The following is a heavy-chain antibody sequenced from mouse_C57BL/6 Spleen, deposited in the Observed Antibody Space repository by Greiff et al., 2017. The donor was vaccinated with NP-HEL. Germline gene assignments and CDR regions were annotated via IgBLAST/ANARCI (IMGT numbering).Heavy chain of an antibody. D-gene: IGHD1-1*01. Sequence: QVQLQQSGAELVKPGASVKISCKASGYAFSSYWLNWVKQRPGKGLEWIGQIYPGDGDTNYNGQFKGKATLTADKSSSTAYMQLSSLTSEDSAVDFCARSATVVPPYAMDYWGQGTSVTVSS. CDR3: ARSATVVPPYAMDY. J-gene: IGHJ4*01. CDR1: GYAFSSYW. CDR2: IYPGDGDT. V-gene: IGHV1-80*01.